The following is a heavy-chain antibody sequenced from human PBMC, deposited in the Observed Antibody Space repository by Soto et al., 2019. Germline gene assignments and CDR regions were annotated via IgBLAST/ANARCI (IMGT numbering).Heavy chain of an antibody. Sequence: SVKVSCKASGGTFSSYTIRWVRQAPGQGLEWMGRIIPILGIANYAQKFQGRVTITADKSTSTAYMELSSLRSEDTAVYYCARESSRTLIDFPLDYWGQGTLVTVSS. CDR2: IIPILGIA. D-gene: IGHD3-3*01. CDR3: ARESSRTLIDFPLDY. CDR1: GGTFSSYT. J-gene: IGHJ4*02. V-gene: IGHV1-69*04.